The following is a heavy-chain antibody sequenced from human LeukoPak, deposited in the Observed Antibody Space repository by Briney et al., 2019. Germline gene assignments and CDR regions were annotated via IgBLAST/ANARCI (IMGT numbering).Heavy chain of an antibody. Sequence: SETLSLTCAVYGGSFSVYYWTWIRQPPGKGLEWIGGINHRGSTNHNPSLKSRVTISVDTSKNQFSLKLSSVTAADTAVYYCARFGYGSGSYYNWFDPWGQGTLVTVSS. D-gene: IGHD3-10*01. CDR2: INHRGST. V-gene: IGHV4-34*01. CDR1: GGSFSVYY. J-gene: IGHJ5*02. CDR3: ARFGYGSGSYYNWFDP.